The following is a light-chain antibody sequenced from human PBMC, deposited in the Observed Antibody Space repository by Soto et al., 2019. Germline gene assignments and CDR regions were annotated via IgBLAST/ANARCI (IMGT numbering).Light chain of an antibody. CDR1: SSDVGGYNY. Sequence: ALTQPASVSGSPGQSITISCTGTSSDVGGYNYVSWYQQQPGKAPKFMIYDVSNRPSGVSNRFSGSKSGNTASLTISGLQAEDEADYYCCSYTTSNTRQIVFGTG. V-gene: IGLV2-14*01. CDR3: CSYTTSNTRQIV. J-gene: IGLJ1*01. CDR2: DVS.